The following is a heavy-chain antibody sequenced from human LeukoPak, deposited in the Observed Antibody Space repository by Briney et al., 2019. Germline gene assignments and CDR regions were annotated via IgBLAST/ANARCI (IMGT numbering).Heavy chain of an antibody. CDR2: INSDGSRT. J-gene: IGHJ5*02. CDR3: ARAAQYGDYINWLDP. Sequence: PGGSLRPSCAASGFTFSSYWMHWVRQAPGKGLVWVSHINSDGSRTSNADSVKGRFTISRDSAKKTLYLEMNSLRAEDTAVYYCARAAQYGDYINWLDPWGQGTLVTVSS. D-gene: IGHD4-17*01. CDR1: GFTFSSYW. V-gene: IGHV3-74*01.